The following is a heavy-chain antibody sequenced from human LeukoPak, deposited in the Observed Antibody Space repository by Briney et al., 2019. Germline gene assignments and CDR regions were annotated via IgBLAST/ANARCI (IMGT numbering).Heavy chain of an antibody. V-gene: IGHV3-21*01. D-gene: IGHD3-10*01. CDR2: ISISSSYI. J-gene: IGHJ6*03. Sequence: GGSLRLSCAASGFTFSSYGMSWVRQAPGKGLEWVSSISISSSYIYYADSVKGRFTISRDNAKNSLYLQMNSLRAEDTAVYYCAREPPRDYYMDVWGKGTTVTVSS. CDR1: GFTFSSYG. CDR3: AREPPRDYYMDV.